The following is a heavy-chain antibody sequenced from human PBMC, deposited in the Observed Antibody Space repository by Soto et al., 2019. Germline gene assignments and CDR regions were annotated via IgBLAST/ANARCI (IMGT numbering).Heavy chain of an antibody. J-gene: IGHJ3*02. V-gene: IGHV4-34*01. D-gene: IGHD3-22*01. CDR3: AXTADYYDSSGYLDAFDI. CDR2: INHSGST. Sequence: PSETLSLTCAVYGGSFSCYYWSWIRQPPGKGLEWIGEINHSGSTNYNPSLKSRVTISVDTSKNQFSLKLSSVTAADTAVYYCAXTADYYDSSGYLDAFDIWGQGTMVTVSS. CDR1: GGSFSCYY.